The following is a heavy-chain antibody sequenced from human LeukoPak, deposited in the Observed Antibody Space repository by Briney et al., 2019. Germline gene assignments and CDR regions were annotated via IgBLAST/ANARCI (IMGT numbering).Heavy chain of an antibody. V-gene: IGHV3-30*02. CDR3: ARDPGLSN. D-gene: IGHD5/OR15-5a*01. J-gene: IGHJ4*02. CDR1: GFTFSSYG. Sequence: GGSLRLSRAASGFTFSSYGMHWVRQAPGKGLEWVAFIRYDGSNKYYADSVKGRFTISRDNSKNTLYLQMNSLRAEDRSVYYCARDPGLSNWGQGTLVTVSS. CDR2: IRYDGSNK.